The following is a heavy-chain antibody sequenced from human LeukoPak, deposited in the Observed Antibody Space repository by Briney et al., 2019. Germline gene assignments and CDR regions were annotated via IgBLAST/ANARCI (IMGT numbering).Heavy chain of an antibody. J-gene: IGHJ4*02. V-gene: IGHV5-51*01. CDR1: GYSFTSYW. CDR2: IYPGDSDT. CDR3: ARHWDGYNERGFDY. D-gene: IGHD5-24*01. Sequence: GESLKISCKGSGYSFTSYWIGWVRQMPGKGLEWIVIIYPGDSDTRYSPSLQGQVTISADKSISTAYLQWSSLKASDTAMYYCARHWDGYNERGFDYWGQGTLVSVSS.